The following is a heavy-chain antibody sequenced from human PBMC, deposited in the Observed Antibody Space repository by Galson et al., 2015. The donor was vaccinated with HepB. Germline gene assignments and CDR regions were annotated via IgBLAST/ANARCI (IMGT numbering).Heavy chain of an antibody. CDR1: GFSLSTSVTR. V-gene: IGHV2-70*04. J-gene: IGHJ6*02. Sequence: PALVKPTQTLTLTCTFSGFSLSTSVTRVSWIRQPPGKALEWLARIDWDDDKFYSTSLKTRLTISKDTSKNQVVLTMTNMDPVDTATYYCARSKSYYYYGMDVWGQGTTVTVSS. CDR3: ARSKSYYYYGMDV. CDR2: IDWDDDK.